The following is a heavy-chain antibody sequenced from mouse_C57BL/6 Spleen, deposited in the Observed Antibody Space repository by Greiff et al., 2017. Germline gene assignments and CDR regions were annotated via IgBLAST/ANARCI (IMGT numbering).Heavy chain of an antibody. Sequence: QVQLKASGAELVKPGASVKISCKASGYAFSSYWMNWVKQRPGKGLEWIGQIYPGDGDTNYNGKFKGKATLTADKSSSTAYMQLSSLTSEDSAVYFCARWELSNFSYYYAMDYWGQGTSVTVSS. CDR3: ARWELSNFSYYYAMDY. J-gene: IGHJ4*01. D-gene: IGHD2-5*01. CDR2: IYPGDGDT. V-gene: IGHV1-80*01. CDR1: GYAFSSYW.